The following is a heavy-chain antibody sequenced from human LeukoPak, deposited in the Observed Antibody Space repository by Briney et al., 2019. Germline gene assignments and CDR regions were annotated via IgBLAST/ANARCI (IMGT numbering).Heavy chain of an antibody. D-gene: IGHD2-2*01. CDR1: GFAFSSYN. CDR3: ARGGTYQPLLGY. V-gene: IGHV3-48*04. Sequence: PGGSLRPSCAASGFAFSSYNMNWARQAPGKGLEWLSYISYTSNTIHYADSVKGRFTIPRDNAKTSLYLQMNSLRAEDTAVYYCARGGTYQPLLGYWGQGTLVTVSS. J-gene: IGHJ4*02. CDR2: ISYTSNTI.